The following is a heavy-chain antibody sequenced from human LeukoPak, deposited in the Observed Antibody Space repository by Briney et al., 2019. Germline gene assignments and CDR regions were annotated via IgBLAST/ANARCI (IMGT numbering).Heavy chain of an antibody. CDR3: ARSRVARSGAFDI. J-gene: IGHJ3*02. CDR1: GFTFSIYA. D-gene: IGHD3-22*01. V-gene: IGHV3-20*04. Sequence: GGSLRLSCAASGFTFSIYAMNWVRQAPGKGLEWVSGINWNGGSTGYADSVKGRFTISRDNAKNSLYLQMNSLRAEDTALYYCARSRVARSGAFDIWGQGTMVTVSS. CDR2: INWNGGST.